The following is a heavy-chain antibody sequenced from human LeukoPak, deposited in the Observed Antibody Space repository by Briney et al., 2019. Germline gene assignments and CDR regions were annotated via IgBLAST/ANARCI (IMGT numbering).Heavy chain of an antibody. Sequence: GGSLRLSCAASGFTFSSYAMSWVRQAPGKGLEWASAISGSGGSTYYADSVKGRFTISRDNSKNTLYLQMNSLRAEDTAVYYCAKGGTTARSRKNYYFDYWGQGTLVTVSS. V-gene: IGHV3-23*01. CDR2: ISGSGGST. J-gene: IGHJ4*02. CDR3: AKGGTTARSRKNYYFDY. CDR1: GFTFSSYA. D-gene: IGHD4-17*01.